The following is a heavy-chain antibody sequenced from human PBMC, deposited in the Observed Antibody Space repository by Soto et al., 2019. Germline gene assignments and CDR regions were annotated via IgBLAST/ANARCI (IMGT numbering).Heavy chain of an antibody. CDR2: INHSGST. CDR1: GGSFSGYY. J-gene: IGHJ4*02. D-gene: IGHD2-21*02. Sequence: SETLSLTCAVYGGSFSGYYWSWIRQPPGKGLEWIGEINHSGSTNYNPSLKSRVTISVDTSKNQFSLKLSSVTAADTAVYYCARGLVVTTTTCEIYYFDYWGQRPLVTVSS. V-gene: IGHV4-34*01. CDR3: ARGLVVTTTTCEIYYFDY.